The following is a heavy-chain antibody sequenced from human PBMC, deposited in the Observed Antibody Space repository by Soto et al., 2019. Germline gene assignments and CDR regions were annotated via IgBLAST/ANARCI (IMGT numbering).Heavy chain of an antibody. CDR1: GGSISSGGYY. CDR2: IYYSGST. V-gene: IGHV4-31*03. CDR3: ARRGIAAAAFDY. J-gene: IGHJ4*02. Sequence: SETLSLTCTVSGGSISSGGYYWSWIRQHPGKGLEWIGYIYYSGSTYYNPSLKSRVTISVDTSKNQFSLKLSSVTAADTAVYYCARRGIAAAAFDYWGQGTLVTVSS. D-gene: IGHD6-13*01.